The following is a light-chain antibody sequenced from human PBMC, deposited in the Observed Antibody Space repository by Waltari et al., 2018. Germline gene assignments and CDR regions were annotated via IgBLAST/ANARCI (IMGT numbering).Light chain of an antibody. J-gene: IGLJ2*01. Sequence: QSALTQPASVSGSPGQSITISCSGSRSDIGSYSLVSWYQQHPGKAPKLMIYEVTSRPSGFSDRFSGSKSGNTAYLTISGLQADDEAHYHCCSYAGSSTFEIFGGGTKVTVL. V-gene: IGLV2-23*02. CDR3: CSYAGSSTFEI. CDR1: RSDIGSYSL. CDR2: EVT.